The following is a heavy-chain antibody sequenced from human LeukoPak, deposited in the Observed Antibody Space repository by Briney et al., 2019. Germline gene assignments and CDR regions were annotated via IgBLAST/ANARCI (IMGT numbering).Heavy chain of an antibody. CDR1: GFTLFTFNNAW. CDR3: TTDLLDY. V-gene: IGHV3-15*01. CDR2: IKSKADGGTT. J-gene: IGHJ4*02. Sequence: PGGSLRLSCTASGFTLFTFNNAWMSWVRQTPGKGLEWIGRIKSKADGGTTEYTAPVKGRFSISRDDSKNTVYLQVNSLKTEDTAVYYCTTDLLDYWGQGTLVTVSS.